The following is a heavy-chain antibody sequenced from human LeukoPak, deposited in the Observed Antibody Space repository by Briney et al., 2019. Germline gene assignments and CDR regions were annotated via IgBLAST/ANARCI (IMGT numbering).Heavy chain of an antibody. D-gene: IGHD1-26*01. CDR2: IRFDGTSE. CDR3: ARGGSYLSAFDI. Sequence: GGSLRLSCAASGFTFSNFGMHWVRQTPGKGLEWVAFIRFDGTSEFYADSVKARFTISRDNSKNTLYLQMNSLRAEDTAVYYCARGGSYLSAFDIWGQGTMVTVSS. V-gene: IGHV3-30*02. J-gene: IGHJ3*02. CDR1: GFTFSNFG.